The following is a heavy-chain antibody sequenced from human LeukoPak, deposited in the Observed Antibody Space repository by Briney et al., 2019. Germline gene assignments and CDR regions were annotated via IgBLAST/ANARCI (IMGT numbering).Heavy chain of an antibody. CDR2: ISHSGST. CDR1: DYPISSGYF. D-gene: IGHD2/OR15-2a*01. V-gene: IGHV4-38-2*02. Sequence: PSETLSLTCSVSDYPISSGYFWGWIRQPPGKGLEWIATISHSGSTYFNPSLKSRVIVSIDTSKNQFSLNLTSVTAADTAVYYCAREHCVGGYCYFLDYWGQGTLATVSS. CDR3: AREHCVGGYCYFLDY. J-gene: IGHJ4*02.